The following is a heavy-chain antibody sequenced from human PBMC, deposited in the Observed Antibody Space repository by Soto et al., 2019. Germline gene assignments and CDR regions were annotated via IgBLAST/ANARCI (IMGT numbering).Heavy chain of an antibody. CDR3: ARGGIAARKGRWFDP. J-gene: IGHJ5*02. Sequence: PSETLSLTCTVSGGSLSDYYWTWIRQPPGKGLEWIGYIHYSGGTNYNPSLKSRVTISVDTSENQFSLKLRSVTAADTAMYHCARGGIAARKGRWFDPWGQGAPVTVSS. CDR2: IHYSGGT. D-gene: IGHD6-6*01. V-gene: IGHV4-59*01. CDR1: GGSLSDYY.